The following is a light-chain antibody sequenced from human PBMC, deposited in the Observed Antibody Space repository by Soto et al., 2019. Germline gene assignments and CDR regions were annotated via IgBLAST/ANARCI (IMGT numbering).Light chain of an antibody. CDR3: QQYGGSPQT. J-gene: IGKJ1*01. CDR2: GAS. V-gene: IGKV3-20*01. Sequence: EIVLTQSPGTLALSPGEGATLSCRASQSVSKYLAWYQQQPGQAPRLLIYGASSRATGIPDSFSGSGSRTDFTLTISRLEPEDFAVYYCQQYGGSPQTFGQGTKVEIK. CDR1: QSVSKY.